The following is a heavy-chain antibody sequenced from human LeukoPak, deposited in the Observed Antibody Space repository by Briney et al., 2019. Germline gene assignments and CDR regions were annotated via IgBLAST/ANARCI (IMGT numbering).Heavy chain of an antibody. D-gene: IGHD3-10*01. V-gene: IGHV3-21*01. J-gene: IGHJ4*02. CDR3: ARDSVLLWFGDLPYYFDI. Sequence: GSLRLSCAASGFTFSSYNMNWVRQAPGKGLEWVSSISSSSSYIYYADSVKGRFTISRDNAKNSLYLQMNSLRAEDTAVYYCARDSVLLWFGDLPYYFDIWGQGTLVTVSS. CDR2: ISSSSSYI. CDR1: GFTFSSYN.